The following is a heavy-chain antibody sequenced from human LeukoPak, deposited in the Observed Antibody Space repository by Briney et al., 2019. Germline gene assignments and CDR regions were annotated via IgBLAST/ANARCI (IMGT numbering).Heavy chain of an antibody. CDR2: IHPGDSDT. CDR3: ARHAEGYDFWSGSPSPYYMDV. V-gene: IGHV5-51*01. J-gene: IGHJ6*03. D-gene: IGHD3-3*01. CDR1: GYSFTSYW. Sequence: GESLKISCKGSGYSFTSYWIGWVRQMPGKGLEWMGIIHPGDSDTRYSPSFQGQVTISADKSISTAYLQWSSLKASDTAMYYCARHAEGYDFWSGSPSPYYMDVWGKGTTVTVSS.